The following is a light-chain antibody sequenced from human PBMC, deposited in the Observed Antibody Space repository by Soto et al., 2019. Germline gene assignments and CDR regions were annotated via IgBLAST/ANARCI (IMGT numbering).Light chain of an antibody. V-gene: IGKV1-5*01. J-gene: IGKJ2*01. CDR2: DAS. CDR3: QQYNSYPYT. Sequence: DIQMTQSPSTLSASVGDRVTITCRASQSISSWLAWYQQKPGKAPKLLTYDASSLESGVPSRISGSGSGTEFALAISSLQPYDFATYYCQQYNSYPYTFGQGTKLEIK. CDR1: QSISSW.